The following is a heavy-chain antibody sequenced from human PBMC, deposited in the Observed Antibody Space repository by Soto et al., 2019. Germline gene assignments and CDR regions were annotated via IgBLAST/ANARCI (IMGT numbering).Heavy chain of an antibody. CDR2: ISSSGSTI. V-gene: IGHV3-11*01. D-gene: IGHD4-17*01. J-gene: IGHJ6*02. Sequence: QVQLVESGGGLVKPGGSLRLSCAASGFTFSDYYMSWIRQAPGKGLEWVSYISSSGSTIYYADSVKGRFTISRHNAKNSLYLQMNSPSAEDTAVYYCASPTVTPHYGMDVWGQGTTVTVS. CDR3: ASPTVTPHYGMDV. CDR1: GFTFSDYY.